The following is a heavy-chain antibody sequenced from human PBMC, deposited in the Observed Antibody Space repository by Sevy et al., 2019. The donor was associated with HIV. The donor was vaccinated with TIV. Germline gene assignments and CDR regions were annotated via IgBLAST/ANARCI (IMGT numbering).Heavy chain of an antibody. CDR3: AKNPYSSSWSEYFQH. CDR2: ISGSGGST. J-gene: IGHJ1*01. D-gene: IGHD6-13*01. CDR1: GFTFSSYA. Sequence: GGSLRLSCAASGFTFSSYAMSWVRQAPGKGLEWVSAISGSGGSTYYADSVKGRLTISKANSKNMLYLQMNGLRAEDTAVYYCAKNPYSSSWSEYFQHWGQGTLVTVSS. V-gene: IGHV3-23*01.